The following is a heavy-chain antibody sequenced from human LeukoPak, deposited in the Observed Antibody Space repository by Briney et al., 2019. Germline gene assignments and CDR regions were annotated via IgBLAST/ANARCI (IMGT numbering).Heavy chain of an antibody. CDR3: ARNLDS. CDR2: IGTSSGAI. Sequence: PGRCLRLPCSASGFTFSTYNMNWVRQAPGKGLEWVSFIGTSSGAIYYADSVKGRFTISRDNAKKSLYLQMNSLRDEDTAVYYCARNLDSWGQGALVTVSS. V-gene: IGHV3-48*02. J-gene: IGHJ5*01. CDR1: GFTFSTYN.